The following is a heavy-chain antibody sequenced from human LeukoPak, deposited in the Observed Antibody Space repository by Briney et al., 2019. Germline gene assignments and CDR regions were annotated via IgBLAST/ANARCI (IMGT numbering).Heavy chain of an antibody. CDR2: IIPILGIV. V-gene: IGHV1-69*04. D-gene: IGHD5-12*01. CDR1: GYTFNIYY. Sequence: SVKVSCKASGYTFNIYYIHWVRQAPGQGLEWMGRIIPILGIVNYGQKFQGRVTIIADISTSTVYMELSSLRSEDTAVYYCASDIVATIKTASDAIDIWGQGTMVTVSS. J-gene: IGHJ3*02. CDR3: ASDIVATIKTASDAIDI.